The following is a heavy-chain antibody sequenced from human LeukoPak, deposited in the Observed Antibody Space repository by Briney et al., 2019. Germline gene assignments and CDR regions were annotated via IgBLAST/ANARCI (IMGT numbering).Heavy chain of an antibody. D-gene: IGHD7-27*01. CDR1: GGSFSGYY. V-gene: IGHV4-34*01. CDR3: ARGPTRTLGPPYHY. CDR2: INHSGST. J-gene: IGHJ4*02. Sequence: SETLSLTCAVYGGSFSGYYWSWIRQPPGKGLEWIGEINHSGSTNYNPSLKSRVTISVETSKNQFSLRLSSVTAADTAVYYCARGPTRTLGPPYHYWGQGTLVTVSS.